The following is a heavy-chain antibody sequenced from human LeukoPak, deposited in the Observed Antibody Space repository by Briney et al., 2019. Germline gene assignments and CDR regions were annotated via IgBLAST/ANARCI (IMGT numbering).Heavy chain of an antibody. CDR1: GFTFNTYT. J-gene: IGHJ6*03. Sequence: GGSLRLSCAASGFTFNTYTMNWVRQAPGKGLEWVSGIVGGDGGTYYADSVKGRFIISRDNSKNTLYVQMNSLRAEDTAVYYCARGAVYYMDIWGKGTTVTISS. CDR3: ARGAVYYMDI. D-gene: IGHD6-19*01. CDR2: IVGGDGGT. V-gene: IGHV3-23*01.